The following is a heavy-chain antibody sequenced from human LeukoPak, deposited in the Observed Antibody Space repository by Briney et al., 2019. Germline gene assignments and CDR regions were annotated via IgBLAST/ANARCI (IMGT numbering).Heavy chain of an antibody. CDR1: GFTFTSYG. V-gene: IGHV3-23*01. J-gene: IGHJ4*02. CDR3: AKGSYYDSSGSFYFDY. Sequence: GGSLRLSCVASGFTFTSYGMSWVRQAPGKRLEWVSGISGSGDNTYCADSVKGRFTISRDNSKNTLYVQVNSLGTEDTAAYYCAKGSYYDSSGSFYFDYWGQGTLVTVSS. CDR2: ISGSGDNT. D-gene: IGHD3-22*01.